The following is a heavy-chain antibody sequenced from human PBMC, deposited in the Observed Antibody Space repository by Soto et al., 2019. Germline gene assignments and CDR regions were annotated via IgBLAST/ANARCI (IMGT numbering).Heavy chain of an antibody. V-gene: IGHV4-39*01. CDR2: IYYSGST. D-gene: IGHD2-15*01. CDR3: ARQDIVVVVAATINWFDP. CDR1: GGSISSSSYY. Sequence: SETLSLTCTVSGGSISSSSYYWGWIRQPPGKGLEWIGSIYYSGSTYYNPSLKSRVTISVDTSKNQFSLKLSSVTAADTAVYYCARQDIVVVVAATINWFDPWGQGTLVTVSS. J-gene: IGHJ5*02.